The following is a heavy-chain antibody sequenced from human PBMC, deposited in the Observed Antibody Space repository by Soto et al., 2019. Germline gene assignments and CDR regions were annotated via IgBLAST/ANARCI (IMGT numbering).Heavy chain of an antibody. J-gene: IGHJ4*02. D-gene: IGHD2-15*01. CDR3: ARDYGHDCSGGNCYFYF. CDR1: GVTFSRHA. Sequence: SLKVSCKASGVTFSRHAINWVRQAPGHGLQWMGGIVPLFGTANYAQKFQGRVTITADESTSTAHMELRSLRSEDTAVYYCARDYGHDCSGGNCYFYFWGQGTLVTVSS. V-gene: IGHV1-69*13. CDR2: IVPLFGTA.